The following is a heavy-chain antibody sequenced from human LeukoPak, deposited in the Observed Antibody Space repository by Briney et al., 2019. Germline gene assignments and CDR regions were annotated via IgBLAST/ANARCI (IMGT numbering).Heavy chain of an antibody. CDR1: GGSISAYY. D-gene: IGHD6-13*01. CDR3: ASLVGTAAAGDY. Sequence: SETLSLTCTVSGGSISAYYWGWIRQPPGKGLEWIGSIYYSGGTDYNPSLKSRVTISVDTSKNQFSLKLSSVTAADTAVYYCASLVGTAAAGDYWGQGTLVTVSS. J-gene: IGHJ4*02. V-gene: IGHV4-39*01. CDR2: IYYSGGT.